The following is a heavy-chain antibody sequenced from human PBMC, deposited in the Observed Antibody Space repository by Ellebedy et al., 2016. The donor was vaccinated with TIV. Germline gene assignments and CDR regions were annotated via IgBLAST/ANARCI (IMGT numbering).Heavy chain of an antibody. J-gene: IGHJ4*02. Sequence: GGSLRLXXAASGFTFSSYAMSWVRQAPGKGLEWVSAISGSGGSTYYADSVKGRFTISRDNSKNTLYLQMNSLRAEDTAVYYCAKVLGHYDILTGYYFGYWGQGTLVTVSS. D-gene: IGHD3-9*01. CDR1: GFTFSSYA. CDR2: ISGSGGST. CDR3: AKVLGHYDILTGYYFGY. V-gene: IGHV3-23*01.